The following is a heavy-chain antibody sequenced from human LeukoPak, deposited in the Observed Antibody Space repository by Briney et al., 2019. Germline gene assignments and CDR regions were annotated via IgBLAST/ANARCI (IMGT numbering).Heavy chain of an antibody. CDR2: INPNSGGT. J-gene: IGHJ6*03. CDR3: ARAGYYDDGNYMDV. V-gene: IGHV1-2*02. CDR1: GYTFTGYY. D-gene: IGHD3-22*01. Sequence: GASVKVSCRASGYTFTGYYMHWVRQAPGQGLEWMGWINPNSGGTNYAQRFQGRVTMTRDTSISTAYMELSRLRSDDTAVYYCARAGYYDDGNYMDVWGKGTTVTISS.